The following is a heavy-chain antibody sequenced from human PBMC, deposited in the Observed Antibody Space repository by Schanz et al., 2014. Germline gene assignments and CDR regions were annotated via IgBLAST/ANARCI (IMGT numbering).Heavy chain of an antibody. D-gene: IGHD2-2*01. CDR3: AKDSTHIDIVLVPTAIDY. Sequence: VQLVESGGGVVQFGRSLRLSCVASGFTFSSYGMHWVRQAPGKGLEWVSSISSSGSYIHYADSVKGRFTISRDNAKNTLYLQMNSLRSEDTAVYYCAKDSTHIDIVLVPTAIDYWGQGTLVTVSS. CDR2: ISSSGSYI. J-gene: IGHJ4*02. CDR1: GFTFSSYG. V-gene: IGHV3-21*01.